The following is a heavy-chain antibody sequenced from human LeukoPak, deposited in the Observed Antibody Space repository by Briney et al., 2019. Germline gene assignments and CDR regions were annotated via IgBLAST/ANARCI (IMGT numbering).Heavy chain of an antibody. V-gene: IGHV4-59*01. D-gene: IGHD5-18*01. Sequence: SETLSLTCTVSVGSISSYYWSWIRRPPGKGLEWIGYIYYSGSTNYNPSLKSRVTISVDTSKNQFSLKLSSVTAADTAVYYCARDVGGIQLLWGQGTLVTVSS. J-gene: IGHJ4*02. CDR3: ARDVGGIQLL. CDR2: IYYSGST. CDR1: VGSISSYY.